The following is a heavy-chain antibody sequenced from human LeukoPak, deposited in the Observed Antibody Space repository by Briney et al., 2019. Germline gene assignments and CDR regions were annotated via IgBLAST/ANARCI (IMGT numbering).Heavy chain of an antibody. CDR3: AREVVAATRDGVDP. Sequence: SQTLSLTCTVSGGSISSGDYYWSWIRQPPGKGLEWIGYIYYSGSTYYNPSLKRRVTISVYTSKNQFSLKLSSVTAADTAVYYCAREVVAATRDGVDPWGQGTLVTVSS. CDR1: GGSISSGDYY. V-gene: IGHV4-30-4*08. CDR2: IYYSGST. D-gene: IGHD2-15*01. J-gene: IGHJ5*02.